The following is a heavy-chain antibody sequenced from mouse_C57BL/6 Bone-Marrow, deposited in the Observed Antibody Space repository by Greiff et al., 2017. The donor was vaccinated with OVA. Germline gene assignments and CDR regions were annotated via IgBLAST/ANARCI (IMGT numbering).Heavy chain of an antibody. CDR2: ISYDGSN. Sequence: DVQLQESGPGLVKPSQSLSLTCSVTGYSITSGYYWNWIRQFPGNKLEWMGYISYDGSNNYNPSLKNRISITRDTSKNQFFLKLNSVTTEDTATYYCARGYYGSYWYFDVWGTGTTVTVSS. D-gene: IGHD1-1*01. CDR1: GYSITSGYY. CDR3: ARGYYGSYWYFDV. J-gene: IGHJ1*03. V-gene: IGHV3-6*01.